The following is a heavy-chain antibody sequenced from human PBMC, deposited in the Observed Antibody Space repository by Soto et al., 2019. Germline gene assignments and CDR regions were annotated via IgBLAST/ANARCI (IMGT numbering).Heavy chain of an antibody. CDR3: ARERLQMAAAEREAYYFDY. V-gene: IGHV3-53*01. J-gene: IGHJ4*02. CDR2: IYSGGST. Sequence: GGSLRLSCAASGFTVSSNYMSWVRQAPGKGLEWVSVIYSGGSTYYADSVKGRFTISRDNSKNTLYLQMNSLRAEDTAVYYCARERLQMAAAEREAYYFDYWGQGTLVTVSS. CDR1: GFTVSSNY. D-gene: IGHD6-13*01.